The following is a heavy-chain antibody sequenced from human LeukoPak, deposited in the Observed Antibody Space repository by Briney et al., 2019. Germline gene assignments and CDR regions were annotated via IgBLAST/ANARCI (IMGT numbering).Heavy chain of an antibody. J-gene: IGHJ4*02. V-gene: IGHV5-51*01. Sequence: GESLKISCKGSGYGFSSYWIGWVRQMPGKGLEYMGIICPGDSDTRYSQSFQGQVTISADKSITTAYLQWSSLKASDTAMYYCARRSGYCSGGSCSLQLDYWGQGTLVTVSS. CDR3: ARRSGYCSGGSCSLQLDY. CDR2: ICPGDSDT. D-gene: IGHD2-15*01. CDR1: GYGFSSYW.